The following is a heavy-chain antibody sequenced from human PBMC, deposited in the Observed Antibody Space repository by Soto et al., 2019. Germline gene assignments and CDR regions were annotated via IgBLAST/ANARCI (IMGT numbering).Heavy chain of an antibody. CDR2: IKQDGSEK. J-gene: IGHJ4*02. V-gene: IGHV3-7*03. CDR3: ARGRTWPVVVAFDY. Sequence: GGSLRLSCAASGFTFSSYWMSWVRQAPGKGLEWVANIKQDGSEKYYVDSVKGRFTISRDNAKNSLYLQMNSLRAEDTAVYYCARGRTWPVVVAFDYWDQGTLVTVSS. D-gene: IGHD2-15*01. CDR1: GFTFSSYW.